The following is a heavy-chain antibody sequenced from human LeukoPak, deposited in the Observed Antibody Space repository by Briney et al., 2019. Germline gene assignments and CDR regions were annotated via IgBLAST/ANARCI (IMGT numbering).Heavy chain of an antibody. V-gene: IGHV3-30-3*01. CDR3: ARERRAKGITMVRGVIPPDY. CDR2: ISYDGSNK. D-gene: IGHD3-10*01. CDR1: GFTFSSYA. Sequence: PGGSLRLSCAASGFTFSSYAMHWVRQAPGKGLEWGAVISYDGSNKYYADSVKGRFTISRDNSKTTLYLQMNSLRAEDTAVYYCARERRAKGITMVRGVIPPDYWGQGTLVAVSS. J-gene: IGHJ4*02.